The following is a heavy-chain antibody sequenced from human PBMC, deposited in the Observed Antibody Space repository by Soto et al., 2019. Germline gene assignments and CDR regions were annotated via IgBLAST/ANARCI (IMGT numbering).Heavy chain of an antibody. D-gene: IGHD2-15*01. J-gene: IGHJ4*02. CDR3: ISHSPEDMIRT. CDR2: IRNKANSYAT. CDR1: GFTFCGSS. V-gene: IGHV3-73*01. Sequence: GGSLRLSCAASGFTFCGSSVHWVRQASGKGLEWVGRIRNKANSYATAYAASVRGRFTISRDDSKNTAFLQMNSLNTEDTAVYYCISHSPEDMIRTWGQGTLVTASS.